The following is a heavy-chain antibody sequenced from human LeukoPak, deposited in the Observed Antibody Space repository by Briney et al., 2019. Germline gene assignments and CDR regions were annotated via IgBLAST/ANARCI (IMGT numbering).Heavy chain of an antibody. Sequence: PSETLSLTCTVSGGSISSYYWSWLRQPPGKGLEWIRYIYYSGSTNYNPSLKSRVTISVDTSKIQFSLKLSSVTAADTAVYYCARDTAYYDSSGPLGDYYGMDVWGQGTTVTVSS. CDR3: ARDTAYYDSSGPLGDYYGMDV. D-gene: IGHD3-22*01. V-gene: IGHV4-59*01. CDR1: GGSISSYY. J-gene: IGHJ6*02. CDR2: IYYSGST.